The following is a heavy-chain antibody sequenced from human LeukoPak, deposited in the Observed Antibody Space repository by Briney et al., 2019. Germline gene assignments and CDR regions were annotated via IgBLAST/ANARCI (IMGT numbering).Heavy chain of an antibody. Sequence: GASVKVSCKASGGTFSSYAISWVRQAPGQGLEWMGGIIPIFGTANYAQKFQGRVTITADESTSTAYMELSGLRSEDTAVYYCARETHSYGYGGYFDYWGQGTLVTVSS. CDR2: IIPIFGTA. CDR1: GGTFSSYA. CDR3: ARETHSYGYGGYFDY. D-gene: IGHD5-18*01. J-gene: IGHJ4*02. V-gene: IGHV1-69*13.